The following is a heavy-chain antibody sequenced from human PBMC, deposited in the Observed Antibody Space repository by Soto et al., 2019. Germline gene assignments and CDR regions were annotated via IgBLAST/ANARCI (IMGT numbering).Heavy chain of an antibody. J-gene: IGHJ3*02. CDR3: AKESDAFDI. V-gene: IGHV3-30*18. Sequence: QVQLVESGGGVVQPGRSLRLSCAASGLTFSSYVMHWVRQAPGKGLVWVAVIPYDGSYKYYADSVRGRFTISRDNSKNMLYLQMTSLRAEDTAVYYCAKESDAFDIWGQGTMVTVSS. CDR1: GLTFSSYV. CDR2: IPYDGSYK.